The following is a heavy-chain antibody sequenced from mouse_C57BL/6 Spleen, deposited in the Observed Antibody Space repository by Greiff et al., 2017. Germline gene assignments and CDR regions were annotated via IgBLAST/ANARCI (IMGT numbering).Heavy chain of an antibody. CDR2: IWSGGST. Sequence: QVQLQQSGPGLVQPSQSLSITCTVSGFSLTSYGVHWVRQSPGKGLEWLGVIWSGGSTDYNAAFISRLSISKDNSKSQVFVKMNRLQADDTAIYYCARTVTAQVYYAMDYWGQGTSVTVSS. CDR3: ARTVTAQVYYAMDY. CDR1: GFSLTSYG. J-gene: IGHJ4*01. V-gene: IGHV2-2*01. D-gene: IGHD3-2*02.